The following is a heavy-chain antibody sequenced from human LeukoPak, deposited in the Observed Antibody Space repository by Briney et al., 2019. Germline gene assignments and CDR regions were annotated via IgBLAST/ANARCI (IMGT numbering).Heavy chain of an antibody. J-gene: IGHJ4*02. V-gene: IGHV3-53*01. CDR3: ARAGYSGWYEYYFDY. CDR1: GFNFGAYT. CDR2: IYSGGST. D-gene: IGHD6-19*01. Sequence: GGSLRLSCAGYGFNFGAYTMNWVRQAPGRGLEWVSVIYSGGSTYYADSVKGRFTISRDNSKNTLYLQMNSLRAEDTAVYYCARAGYSGWYEYYFDYWGQGTLVTVSS.